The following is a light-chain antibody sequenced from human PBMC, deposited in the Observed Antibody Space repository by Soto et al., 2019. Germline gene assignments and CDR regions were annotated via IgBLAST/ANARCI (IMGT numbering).Light chain of an antibody. CDR3: SSYTGSSTPYV. J-gene: IGLJ1*01. Sequence: QSVLTQPASVSGSPGQSITISCTGTSSDVGGYNYVSWYQQHPGKAPKLMIYDVSNRPSGVSNRSSGSKSGNTASLTISGLQAEDEADYYCSSYTGSSTPYVFGTGTKVTVL. CDR2: DVS. CDR1: SSDVGGYNY. V-gene: IGLV2-14*01.